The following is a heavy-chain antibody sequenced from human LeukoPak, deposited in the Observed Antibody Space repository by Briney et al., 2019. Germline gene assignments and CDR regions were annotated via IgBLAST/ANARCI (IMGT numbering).Heavy chain of an antibody. CDR1: GGSISSYY. CDR2: IYYSGST. J-gene: IGHJ4*02. V-gene: IGHV4-59*01. D-gene: IGHD3-10*01. CDR3: ARAGPHYYGSGSYYFDY. Sequence: PSETLSLTCTVSGGSISSYYWSWIRQPPGKGLEWIGYIYYSGSTNYNPSLKSRVTISVDTSKNQFSLKLSSVTAADTAVYYCARAGPHYYGSGSYYFDYWGQGTLVTVSP.